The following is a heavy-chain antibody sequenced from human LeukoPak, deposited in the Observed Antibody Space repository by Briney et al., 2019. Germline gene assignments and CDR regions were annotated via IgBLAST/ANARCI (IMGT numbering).Heavy chain of an antibody. CDR1: GFTFSSYA. CDR2: ISGSGGST. CDR3: ARDRPNYYGSDGHYYRRDGDY. J-gene: IGHJ4*02. V-gene: IGHV3-23*01. Sequence: GGSLRLSCAASGFTFSSYAMSWVRQAPGKGLEWVSAISGSGGSTYYADSVKGRFTITRDNSENTLYLQMHSLRAEDTAVYYCARDRPNYYGSDGHYYRRDGDYWGRGTLVSVSS. D-gene: IGHD3-22*01.